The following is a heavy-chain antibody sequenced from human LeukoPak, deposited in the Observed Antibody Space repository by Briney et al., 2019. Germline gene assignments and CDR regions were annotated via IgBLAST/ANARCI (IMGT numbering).Heavy chain of an antibody. V-gene: IGHV4-34*01. J-gene: IGHJ4*02. CDR1: GGSFSCYY. CDR3: ARVGIAAAGSIDY. D-gene: IGHD6-13*01. Sequence: PSETLSLTFAVYGGSFSCYYWSSIPQPPAKGLECIREINHSGSTNSNASLKSRVNISVDTSKNQFSLKLSSVTGADTAVYYCARVGIAAAGSIDYWAQGTLVTVSS. CDR2: INHSGST.